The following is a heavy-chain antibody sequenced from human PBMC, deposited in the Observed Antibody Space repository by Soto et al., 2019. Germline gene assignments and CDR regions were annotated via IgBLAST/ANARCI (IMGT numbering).Heavy chain of an antibody. CDR2: ISSSSSYI. D-gene: IGHD6-13*01. CDR3: ARGSSSWLDY. Sequence: PGGSLRLSCAASGFTFSTYSMNWVRQAPGKGLEWVSSISSSSSYIYYADSVKGRFTISRDNAKNSLYLQMNSLRAEDTAVYYCARGSSSWLDYWGQGTLVTVSS. CDR1: GFTFSTYS. J-gene: IGHJ4*02. V-gene: IGHV3-21*01.